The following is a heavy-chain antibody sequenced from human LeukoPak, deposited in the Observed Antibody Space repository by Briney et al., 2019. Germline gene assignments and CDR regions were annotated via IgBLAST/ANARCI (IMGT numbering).Heavy chain of an antibody. V-gene: IGHV4-59*01. Sequence: SETLSLTCTVSGGSISSYYWSWIRQPPGKGLEWIGYIYYSGSTNYNPSLKSRVTISVDTSKNQFSLKLSSVTAADTAVYYCASGLACSGGSCFPTFNNWFDPWGQGTLVTVSS. J-gene: IGHJ5*02. CDR3: ASGLACSGGSCFPTFNNWFDP. D-gene: IGHD2-15*01. CDR1: GGSISSYY. CDR2: IYYSGST.